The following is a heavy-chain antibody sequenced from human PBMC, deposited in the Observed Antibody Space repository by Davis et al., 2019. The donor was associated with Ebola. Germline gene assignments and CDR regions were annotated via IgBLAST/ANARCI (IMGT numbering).Heavy chain of an antibody. V-gene: IGHV1-2*06. Sequence: ASVKVSCKASGYTFSDYFIHWVRQAPGQGLEWLGRTHPNNVDTNYEQKFQGRVTMTRDTSISTAYMELRSLTSDDTAVYFCAREGWTTGIDFWGQGTLVTVSS. CDR2: THPNNVDT. J-gene: IGHJ4*02. CDR1: GYTFSDYF. D-gene: IGHD1-1*01. CDR3: AREGWTTGIDF.